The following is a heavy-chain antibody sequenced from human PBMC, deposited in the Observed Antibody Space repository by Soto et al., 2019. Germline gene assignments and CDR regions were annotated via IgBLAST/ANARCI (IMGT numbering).Heavy chain of an antibody. CDR3: ARVWIVIVPAAWFDP. CDR2: IFYTGRT. D-gene: IGHD2-2*01. J-gene: IGHJ5*02. V-gene: IGHV4-30-4*01. Sequence: PSETLSLTCSVSGGSVSTGDYYWSWVRQPPGKGLEWLGYIFYTGRTYYNPSLRSRLAISVDTSKNQFSLKLSSVTAADTAVYYCARVWIVIVPAAWFDPWGQGTLVTVSS. CDR1: GGSVSTGDYY.